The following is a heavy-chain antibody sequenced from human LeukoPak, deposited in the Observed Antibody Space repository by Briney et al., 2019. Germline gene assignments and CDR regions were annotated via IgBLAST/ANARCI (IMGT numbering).Heavy chain of an antibody. J-gene: IGHJ5*02. Sequence: PSETLSLTCTVSGGSNSSGSYYWSWIRQPAGKGLEWIGRIYTSGSTNYNPSLKSRVTISVDTSKNQFSLKLSSVTAADTAVYYCARDPIGRFLEWLGFDPWGQGTLVTVSS. CDR1: GGSNSSGSYY. CDR2: IYTSGST. CDR3: ARDPIGRFLEWLGFDP. D-gene: IGHD3-3*01. V-gene: IGHV4-61*02.